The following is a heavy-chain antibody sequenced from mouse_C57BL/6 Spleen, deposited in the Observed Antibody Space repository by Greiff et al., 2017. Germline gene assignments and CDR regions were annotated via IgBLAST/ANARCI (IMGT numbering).Heavy chain of an antibody. CDR1: GYSITSGYY. D-gene: IGHD1-1*01. CDR2: ISYDGSN. V-gene: IGHV3-6*01. Sequence: EVHLVESGPGLVKPSQSLSLTCSVTGYSITSGYYWNWIRQFPGNKLEWMGYISYDGSNNYNPSLKNRISITRDTSKNQFFLKLNSVTTEDTATYYCARASYGWYFDVWGTGTTVTVSS. J-gene: IGHJ1*03. CDR3: ARASYGWYFDV.